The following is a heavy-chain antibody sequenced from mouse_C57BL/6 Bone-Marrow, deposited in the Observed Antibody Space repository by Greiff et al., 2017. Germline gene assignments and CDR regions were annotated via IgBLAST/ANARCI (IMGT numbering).Heavy chain of an antibody. V-gene: IGHV14-4*01. D-gene: IGHD1-1*01. J-gene: IGHJ2*01. CDR3: TPSYYSGSSYGY. Sequence: VQLQQSGAELVRPGASVKLSCTASGFNIKDDYMPWVKQRPEQGLEWIGWIDPENGVTEYATKFLGKATITADTSSTTANLHISSLTSEDTAVYCCTPSYYSGSSYGYWGQGNTLPVSS. CDR2: IDPENGVT. CDR1: GFNIKDDY.